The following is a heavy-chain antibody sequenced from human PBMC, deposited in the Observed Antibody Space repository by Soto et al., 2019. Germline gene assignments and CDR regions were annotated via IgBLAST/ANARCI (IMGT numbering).Heavy chain of an antibody. J-gene: IGHJ4*02. CDR3: AREDDSSGYYSRPLDY. V-gene: IGHV4-31*03. Sequence: PSETLSLTCTVSGGSISSGGYYWSWIRQHPGKGLEWIGYIYYSGSTYYNPSLKSRVTISVDTSKNQFSLKLSSVTAADTAVYYCAREDDSSGYYSRPLDYWGQGTLVTVSS. CDR2: IYYSGST. CDR1: GGSISSGGYY. D-gene: IGHD3-22*01.